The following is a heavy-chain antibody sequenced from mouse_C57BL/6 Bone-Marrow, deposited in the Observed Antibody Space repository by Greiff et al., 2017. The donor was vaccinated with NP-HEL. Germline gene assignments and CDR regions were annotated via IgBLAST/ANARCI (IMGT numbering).Heavy chain of an antibody. D-gene: IGHD2-4*01. V-gene: IGHV1-50*01. Sequence: QVQLQQPGAELVKPGASVKLSCKASGYTFTSYWMQWVKQRPGQGLEWIGGIDPSDSDTNYNQKFKGKATLTVDTSSSTAYMQLSSLTSEDSAVYYCAGGSYYDDYWGQGTTLTVSS. J-gene: IGHJ2*01. CDR1: GYTFTSYW. CDR3: AGGSYYDDY. CDR2: IDPSDSDT.